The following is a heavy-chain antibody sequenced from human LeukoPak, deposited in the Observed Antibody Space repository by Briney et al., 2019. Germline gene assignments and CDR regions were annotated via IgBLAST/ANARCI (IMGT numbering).Heavy chain of an antibody. CDR3: ARFGITGTPGAFDI. J-gene: IGHJ3*02. V-gene: IGHV4-4*07. CDR2: IYTSGST. D-gene: IGHD1-20*01. Sequence: SETLSLTCIVSGGSISSYYWSWIRQPAGKGLEWIGRIYTSGSTNYNPSLKSRVTMSVDTSKSQFSLKLSSVTAADTAVYYCARFGITGTPGAFDIWGQGTMVTVSS. CDR1: GGSISSYY.